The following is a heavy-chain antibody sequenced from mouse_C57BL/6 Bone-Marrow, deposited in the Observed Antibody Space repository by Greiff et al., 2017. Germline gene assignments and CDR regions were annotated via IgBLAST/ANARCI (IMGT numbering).Heavy chain of an antibody. J-gene: IGHJ2*01. CDR3: ARSSTVVATDFDY. D-gene: IGHD1-1*01. Sequence: EVQLQQSGPVLVKPGASVKMSCKASGYTFTDYYMNWVKQSHGKSLEWIGVINPYNGGTSYNQKFKGKATLTVDKSSSTAYMELNRLTSEDSAVYYCARSSTVVATDFDYWGQGTTLTVSS. CDR2: INPYNGGT. CDR1: GYTFTDYY. V-gene: IGHV1-19*01.